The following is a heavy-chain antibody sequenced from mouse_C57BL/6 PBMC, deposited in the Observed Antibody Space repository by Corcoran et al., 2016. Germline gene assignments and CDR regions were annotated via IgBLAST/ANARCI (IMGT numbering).Heavy chain of an antibody. CDR1: GYRIPDHN. CDR2: INPNNGGT. CDR3: ASRALLRVAMDY. V-gene: IGHV1-18*01. D-gene: IGHD1-1*01. J-gene: IGHJ4*01. Sequence: EVQLQQSGPELVKPGASVKIPCKASGYRIPDHNLDWVKQSHGRSLEWLGDINPNNGGTIYNQKYQGKATLAVDKSSSTAYMELRLLTSEDTAVYYCASRALLRVAMDYWGQGSSVTVSS.